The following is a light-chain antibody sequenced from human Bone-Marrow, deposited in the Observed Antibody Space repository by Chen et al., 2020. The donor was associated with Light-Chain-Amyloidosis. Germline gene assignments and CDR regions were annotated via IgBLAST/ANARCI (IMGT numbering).Light chain of an antibody. CDR2: RDT. V-gene: IGLV3-25*03. CDR3: QSADSSGTYEVI. J-gene: IGLJ2*01. CDR1: DLPTKY. Sequence: SYELTQPPSVSVSPGQTARSPYSGDDLPTKYAHWYQQKPGQAPVLVIHRDTERPSGISERFSGSSSGTTATLTIRGVQAEDEADYHCQSADSSGTYEVIFGGGTKLTVL.